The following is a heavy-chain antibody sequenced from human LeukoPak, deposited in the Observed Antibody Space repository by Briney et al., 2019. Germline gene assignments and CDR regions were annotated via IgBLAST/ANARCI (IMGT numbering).Heavy chain of an antibody. CDR1: GVTFSSYS. V-gene: IGHV3-21*05. CDR2: ISRSSSNI. J-gene: IGHJ6*02. Sequence: GGSLRLSCAVSGVTFSSYSMNWVRQAPGKGLEWVSYISRSSSNIYYADSVKGRFTISRDNAKNSLYLQMNSLRAEDTAVYYCARYDRSSTYYYYYGMDVWGQGTTVTVSS. CDR3: ARYDRSSTYYYYYGMDV. D-gene: IGHD1-1*01.